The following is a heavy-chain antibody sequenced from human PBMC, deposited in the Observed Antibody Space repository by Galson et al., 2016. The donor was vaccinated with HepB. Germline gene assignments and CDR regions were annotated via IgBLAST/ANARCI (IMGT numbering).Heavy chain of an antibody. CDR2: IKKDGSQR. CDR3: ASDSTFYYRSAYYYTLDI. J-gene: IGHJ3*02. V-gene: IGHV3-7*05. Sequence: SLRLSCAASGFTFSDYWMTWVRQAPGKGLEWVANIKKDGSQRNYVDSLKGRFTISRDNAKNSLHLQMNSLTAGDTAVYFCASDSTFYYRSAYYYTLDIWGQGTMVTVSS. D-gene: IGHD3-22*01. CDR1: GFTFSDYW.